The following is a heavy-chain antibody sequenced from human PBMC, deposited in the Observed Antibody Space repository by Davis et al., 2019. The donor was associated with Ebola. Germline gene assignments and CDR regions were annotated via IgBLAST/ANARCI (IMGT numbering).Heavy chain of an antibody. Sequence: GESLKISCAASGFIFRNYAMHWVRQAPGKGLEWVALISFDGTKKYYADSVKGRFSVSRDNSMDTLYLQMNGLSAEDTGLYFCAKSEGRQWLISEFDSWGQGALVTVSS. D-gene: IGHD6-19*01. CDR1: GFIFRNYA. J-gene: IGHJ4*02. CDR3: AKSEGRQWLISEFDS. V-gene: IGHV3-30*18. CDR2: ISFDGTKK.